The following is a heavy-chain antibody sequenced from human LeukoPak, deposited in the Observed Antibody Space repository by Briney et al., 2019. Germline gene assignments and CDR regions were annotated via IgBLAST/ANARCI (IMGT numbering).Heavy chain of an antibody. Sequence: GGSLRLSCAASGFTFSSYSMNWVRQAPGKGLEWVSYISSSSSTIYYADSVKGRFTISRDNAKNSLYLQMNSLRAEDTAVYYCARDYCSGGSCYSNAFDIWGQGTMVTVSS. V-gene: IGHV3-48*01. J-gene: IGHJ3*02. CDR1: GFTFSSYS. CDR2: ISSSSSTI. D-gene: IGHD2-15*01. CDR3: ARDYCSGGSCYSNAFDI.